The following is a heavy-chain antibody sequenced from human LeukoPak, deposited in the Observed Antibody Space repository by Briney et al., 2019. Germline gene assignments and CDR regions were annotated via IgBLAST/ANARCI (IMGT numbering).Heavy chain of an antibody. CDR1: GYTFTSYY. CDR2: INPSGGST. J-gene: IGHJ6*03. V-gene: IGHV1-46*01. Sequence: ASVKVSCKASGYTFTSYYMHWVRQAPGQGLEWMGIINPSGGSTSYAQKFQGRVTMTRDMSTSTVYMELSSLRSEDTAVYYCARGYRTNVNYYYYYMDVWGKGTTVTVSS. CDR3: ARGYRTNVNYYYYYMDV. D-gene: IGHD1-14*01.